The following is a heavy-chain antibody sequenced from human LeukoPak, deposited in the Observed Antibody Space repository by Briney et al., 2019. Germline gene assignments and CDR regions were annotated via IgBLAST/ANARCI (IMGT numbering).Heavy chain of an antibody. D-gene: IGHD3-16*01. CDR3: ARGRIGGPKAPFDY. CDR1: GGSLSNYY. Sequence: SETLSLTCTVSGGSLSNYYWSLIRQPPGKGLEVIGHIYDSGSTTYNPSLKSRVTMSVDTTKNQFSLRLSSVTAADTAVYYCARGRIGGPKAPFDYWGQGTLVTVSS. CDR2: IYDSGST. J-gene: IGHJ4*02. V-gene: IGHV4-59*01.